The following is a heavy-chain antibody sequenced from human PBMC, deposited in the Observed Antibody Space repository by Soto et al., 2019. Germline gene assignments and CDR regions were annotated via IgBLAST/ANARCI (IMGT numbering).Heavy chain of an antibody. CDR1: GGTFSSYT. D-gene: IGHD3-10*01. J-gene: IGHJ6*02. CDR2: IIPILGIA. Sequence: QVQLVQSGAEVKKPGSSVKVCCKASGGTFSSYTMSWLREAPGQGLEWMGRIIPILGIANYAQKFQGRVTITADKSTSTAYMELSSLRSEDTAVYYCARDKKGTMVRGVINRYGMDVWGQGTTVTVSS. V-gene: IGHV1-69*08. CDR3: ARDKKGTMVRGVINRYGMDV.